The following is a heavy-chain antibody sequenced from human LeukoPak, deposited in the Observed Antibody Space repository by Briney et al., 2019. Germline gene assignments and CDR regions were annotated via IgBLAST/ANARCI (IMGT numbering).Heavy chain of an antibody. CDR2: INPNSGVT. Sequence: GASVKVSCKASGYTFTSYDINWVRQAPGQGLEWMGWINPNSGVTNYAQNFQGRVTMTRDTSISTAYMELSRLRSDDTAVYYCARVLRGVIKSYYFGYWGQGTLVTVSS. D-gene: IGHD3-10*01. J-gene: IGHJ4*02. CDR1: GYTFTSYD. V-gene: IGHV1-2*02. CDR3: ARVLRGVIKSYYFGY.